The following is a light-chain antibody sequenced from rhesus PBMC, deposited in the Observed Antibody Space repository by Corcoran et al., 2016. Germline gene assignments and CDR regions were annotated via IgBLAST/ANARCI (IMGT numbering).Light chain of an antibody. CDR2: AAS. CDR3: QHHNRRPLA. CDR1: QGISSY. J-gene: IGKJ3*01. Sequence: DIQMTQSPSSLSASVGDTVTITCRASQGISSYLNWFQQKPGKAPMLLIFAASSLQSGAPSRFSGSGSGTEFTHTISSLKPEIFTANYCQHHNRRPLAIAPGNKLISK. V-gene: IGKV1-28*01.